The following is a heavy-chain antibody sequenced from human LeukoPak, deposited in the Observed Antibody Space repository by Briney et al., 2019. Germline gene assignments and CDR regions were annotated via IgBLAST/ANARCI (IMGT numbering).Heavy chain of an antibody. CDR1: GFTFRSYW. Sequence: GGSLRLSCAASGFTFRSYWISWVRQAPGKGLEWVANVKQDGSEKYYVDSVKGRFTIPRDNAKNSLYLQMNSLRAEDTAVYYCARPRGYSSSSFRFDPWGQGTLVTVSS. V-gene: IGHV3-7*01. CDR3: ARPRGYSSSSFRFDP. CDR2: VKQDGSEK. J-gene: IGHJ5*02. D-gene: IGHD6-13*01.